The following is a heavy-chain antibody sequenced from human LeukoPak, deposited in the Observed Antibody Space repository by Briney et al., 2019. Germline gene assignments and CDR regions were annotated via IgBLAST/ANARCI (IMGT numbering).Heavy chain of an antibody. CDR2: VYYRGTT. D-gene: IGHD4-23*01. V-gene: IGHV4-59*01. J-gene: IGHJ2*01. Sequence: SETLSLTCTISGGSISSYYCSWIRQPPGKGLEWIGYVYYRGTTNYNPSLKSRVTISVDTSKNQFSLNLNSVSAAVTAVYYCARDLEYGGNSIWYFDLWGRGTLVTVSS. CDR1: GGSISSYY. CDR3: ARDLEYGGNSIWYFDL.